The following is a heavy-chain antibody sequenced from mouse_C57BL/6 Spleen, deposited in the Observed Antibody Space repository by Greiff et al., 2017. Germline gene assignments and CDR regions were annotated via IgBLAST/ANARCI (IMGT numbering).Heavy chain of an antibody. CDR1: GYAFSSSW. CDR3: ALITTVVNYYAMDY. D-gene: IGHD1-1*01. V-gene: IGHV1-82*01. J-gene: IGHJ4*01. CDR2: IYPGDGDT. Sequence: VQLQESGPELVKPGASVKISCKASGYAFSSSWMNWVKQRPGKGLEWIGRIYPGDGDTNYNGKFKGKATLTADKSSSPAYMQLSSLTSEDSAVYFCALITTVVNYYAMDYWGQGTSVTVSS.